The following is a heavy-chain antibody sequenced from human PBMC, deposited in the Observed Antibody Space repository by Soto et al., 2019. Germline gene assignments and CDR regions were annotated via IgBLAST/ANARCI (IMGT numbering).Heavy chain of an antibody. V-gene: IGHV1-69*02. Sequence: ASVKVSCKASGGTFSSYTISWVRQAPGQGLEWMGRIIPILGIANYAQKFQGRVTITADKSTSTAYMELSSLRSEDTAVYYCVFGADYGDYRAVDKTRGAFDIWGQGTMVTVSS. D-gene: IGHD4-17*01. J-gene: IGHJ3*02. CDR1: GGTFSSYT. CDR2: IIPILGIA. CDR3: VFGADYGDYRAVDKTRGAFDI.